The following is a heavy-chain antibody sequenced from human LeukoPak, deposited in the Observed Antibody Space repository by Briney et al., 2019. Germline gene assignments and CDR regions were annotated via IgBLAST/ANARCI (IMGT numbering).Heavy chain of an antibody. CDR1: GFTFNTYS. V-gene: IGHV3-21*06. CDR3: LRGDRRDY. Sequence: GGSLRLSCEASGFTFNTYSMNWARQAPGKGLEWVSSIDSSGGYMFYANSVKGRFIISRDNAKDSLYLQVNSLRVEDTAVYYCLRGDRRDYWGQGTLVTVSS. CDR2: IDSSGGYM. J-gene: IGHJ4*02.